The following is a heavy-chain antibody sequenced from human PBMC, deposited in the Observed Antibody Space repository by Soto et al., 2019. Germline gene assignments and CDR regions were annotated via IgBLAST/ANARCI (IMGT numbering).Heavy chain of an antibody. CDR1: GYTFTGYY. CDR2: INPNSGGT. D-gene: IGHD2-15*01. J-gene: IGHJ6*02. CDR3: ARKGLVMGGSGMDV. Sequence: QVQLVQSGAEVKKPGASVKVSCKASGYTFTGYYMHWVRQAPGQGLEWMGWINPNSGGTNYAQKCQGWVTMTRDTSISTAYMELSRLRSDDTAVYYCARKGLVMGGSGMDVWGQGTTVTVSS. V-gene: IGHV1-2*04.